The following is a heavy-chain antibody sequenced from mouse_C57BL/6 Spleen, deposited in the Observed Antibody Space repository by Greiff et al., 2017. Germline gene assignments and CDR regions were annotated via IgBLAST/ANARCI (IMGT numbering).Heavy chain of an antibody. CDR1: GFNIKDYY. J-gene: IGHJ4*01. D-gene: IGHD1-1*01. V-gene: IGHV14-2*01. Sequence: EVQLVESGAELVKPGASVKLSCTASGFNIKDYYMHWVKQRTEQGLEWIGRIDPEDGETKYAPKFQGKATITADTSSNTAYLQLSSVTSEDTAVYYCARTYYYGSSYVDYAMDYWGQGTSVTVSS. CDR3: ARTYYYGSSYVDYAMDY. CDR2: IDPEDGET.